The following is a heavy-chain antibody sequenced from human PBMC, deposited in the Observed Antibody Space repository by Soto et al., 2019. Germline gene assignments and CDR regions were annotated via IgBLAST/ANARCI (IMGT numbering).Heavy chain of an antibody. CDR1: GFTFSSYW. D-gene: IGHD3-22*01. CDR2: INSDGSST. CDR3: AGEDYYDSSGYPDV. V-gene: IGHV3-74*01. J-gene: IGHJ6*02. Sequence: GGSLRLSCAASGFTFSSYWMHWVRQAPGKGLVWVSRINSDGSSTSYADSVKGRFTISRDNAKNTLYLQMNSLRAEDTAVYYCAGEDYYDSSGYPDVWGQGTTVAVSS.